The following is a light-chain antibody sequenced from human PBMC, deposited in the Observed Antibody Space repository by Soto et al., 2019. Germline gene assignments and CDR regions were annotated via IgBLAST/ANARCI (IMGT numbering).Light chain of an antibody. Sequence: AIQLTHSPSSLSASVRARVPMTCRASQDISSALAWYQQKPGKAPKLLIYDAFSFESGVPSRFSGSGSGTDFTLTISSLQPEDFATYYCQQFNNYPLTFGGGTKVDI. V-gene: IGKV1D-13*01. CDR3: QQFNNYPLT. CDR2: DAF. J-gene: IGKJ4*01. CDR1: QDISSA.